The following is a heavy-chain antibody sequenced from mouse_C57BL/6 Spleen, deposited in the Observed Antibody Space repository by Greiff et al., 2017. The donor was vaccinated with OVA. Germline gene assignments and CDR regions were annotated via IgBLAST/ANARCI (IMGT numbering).Heavy chain of an antibody. CDR1: GYTFTDYE. CDR3: TRKGYPPYYAMDY. J-gene: IGHJ4*01. D-gene: IGHD5-1-1*01. Sequence: VQLQQSGAELVRPGASVTLSCKASGYTFTDYEMHWVKQTPVHGLEWIGAIDPETGGTAYNQKFKGKAILTADKSSSTAYMELRSLTSEDSAVYYGTRKGYPPYYAMDYWGQGTSVTVSS. CDR2: IDPETGGT. V-gene: IGHV1-15*01.